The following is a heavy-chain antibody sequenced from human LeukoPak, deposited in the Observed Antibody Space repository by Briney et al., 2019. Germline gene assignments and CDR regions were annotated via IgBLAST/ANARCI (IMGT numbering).Heavy chain of an antibody. Sequence: GASVKVSCKASGYTFTNCYMHWVRQAPGEGLEWMGIINPSGGSATYAQKFQGRVTMTRDTSTSTVYMELSSLRSEDTAVYYCARGRGLLTGYYSPFGYWGQGILITVSS. CDR2: INPSGGSA. J-gene: IGHJ4*02. V-gene: IGHV1-46*01. D-gene: IGHD3-9*01. CDR3: ARGRGLLTGYYSPFGY. CDR1: GYTFTNCY.